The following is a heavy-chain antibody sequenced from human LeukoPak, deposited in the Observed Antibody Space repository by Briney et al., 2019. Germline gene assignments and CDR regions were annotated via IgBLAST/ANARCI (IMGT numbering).Heavy chain of an antibody. CDR1: GSSISSGSYY. D-gene: IGHD5-12*01. CDR2: IYTSGST. J-gene: IGHJ3*02. Sequence: SQTLSLTCTVSGSSISSGSYYWSWIRQPAGKGLEWIGRIYTSGSTNYNPSLKSRVTISVDTSKNQFSLKLSSVTAADTAVYYCARQNGPYSGYGGAFDIWGQGTMVTVSS. V-gene: IGHV4-61*02. CDR3: ARQNGPYSGYGGAFDI.